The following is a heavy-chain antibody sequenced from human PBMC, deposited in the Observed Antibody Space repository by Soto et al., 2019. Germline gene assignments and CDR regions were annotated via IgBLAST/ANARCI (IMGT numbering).Heavy chain of an antibody. D-gene: IGHD3-10*01. CDR2: IIPILGIA. Sequence: SVKVSCKASGGTFSSYTISWVRQAPGQGLEWMGRIIPILGIANYAQKFQGRVTITADKSTSTAYMELSSLRSEDTAIYYCTRTMFRGEPHMDVWGQGTTVTVSS. CDR1: GGTFSSYT. CDR3: TRTMFRGEPHMDV. V-gene: IGHV1-69*02. J-gene: IGHJ6*02.